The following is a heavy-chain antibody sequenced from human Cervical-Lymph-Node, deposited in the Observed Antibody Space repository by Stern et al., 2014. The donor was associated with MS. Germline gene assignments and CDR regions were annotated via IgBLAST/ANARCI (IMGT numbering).Heavy chain of an antibody. CDR1: GFTFDDYG. J-gene: IGHJ4*02. CDR2: IKWNGGST. CDR3: ACSLWGSGHFDY. D-gene: IGHD3-10*01. Sequence: VQLVESGGGVVRPGGSLRLSCAASGFTFDDYGMSWVRQAPGRGLEWVSGIKWNGGSTGYADSVKGRFTISRDNAKTSLYLQMNSLRAEDTALYHCACSLWGSGHFDYWGQGTLVTVSS. V-gene: IGHV3-20*01.